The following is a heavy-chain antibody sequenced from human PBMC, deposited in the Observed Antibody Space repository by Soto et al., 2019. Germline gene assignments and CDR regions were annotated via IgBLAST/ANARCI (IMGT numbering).Heavy chain of an antibody. Sequence: QVQLQESGPGLVKPSETLSLTCSVSGVSVTSGSYYWTWIRQPPGKGLAWIGYIHYTGITTYNPCLQSPVSMSIDTSKLLFSLNPTAVSAMETATCYSASGFRGLWIRRDFDYWGQGTPVTVSS. CDR3: ASGFRGLWIRRDFDY. V-gene: IGHV4-61*03. CDR1: GVSVTSGSYY. J-gene: IGHJ4*02. CDR2: IHYTGIT. D-gene: IGHD5-12*01.